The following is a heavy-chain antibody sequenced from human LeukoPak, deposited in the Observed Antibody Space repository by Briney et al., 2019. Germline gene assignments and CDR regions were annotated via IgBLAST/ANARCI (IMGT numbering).Heavy chain of an antibody. CDR3: ARESYGDYVLDP. Sequence: ASVKVSCKASGGTFSSYAISWVRQAPGQGLEWMGRIIPILGIANYAQKFQGRVTITADKSTSTAYMELSSLRSEDTAVYYCARESYGDYVLDPWGQGTLVTVSS. CDR2: IIPILGIA. J-gene: IGHJ5*02. V-gene: IGHV1-69*04. D-gene: IGHD4-17*01. CDR1: GGTFSSYA.